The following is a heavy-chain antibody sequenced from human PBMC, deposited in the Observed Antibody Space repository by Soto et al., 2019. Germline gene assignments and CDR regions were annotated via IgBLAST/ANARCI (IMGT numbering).Heavy chain of an antibody. CDR3: AREQRPYTWNDQRNGFDP. D-gene: IGHD1-1*01. V-gene: IGHV1-18*01. CDR2: ISPYNGNT. J-gene: IGHJ5*02. Sequence: QVQLVQSGAEVKKPGASVKVSCKASGYTFTSYGISWVRQAPGQGLEWMGWISPYNGNTKYAQKVQGRVTMTTDTSASTAYRELRSPRSDDAAGYYCAREQRPYTWNDQRNGFDPWGQGTLVTASS. CDR1: GYTFTSYG.